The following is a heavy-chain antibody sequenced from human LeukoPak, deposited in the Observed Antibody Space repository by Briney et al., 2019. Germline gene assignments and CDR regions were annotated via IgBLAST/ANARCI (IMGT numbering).Heavy chain of an antibody. V-gene: IGHV3-23*01. CDR3: AGTCLKYCSSTSWFDP. CDR2: ISGSGGST. Sequence: PGGSLRLSCAASGLTFSSYAMSWVRQAPGKGLEWVSAISGSGGSTYYADSVKGRFTISRDNSKNTLYLQMNSLRAEDTAVYYCAGTCLKYCSSTSWFDPWGQGTLVTVSS. D-gene: IGHD2-2*01. CDR1: GLTFSSYA. J-gene: IGHJ5*02.